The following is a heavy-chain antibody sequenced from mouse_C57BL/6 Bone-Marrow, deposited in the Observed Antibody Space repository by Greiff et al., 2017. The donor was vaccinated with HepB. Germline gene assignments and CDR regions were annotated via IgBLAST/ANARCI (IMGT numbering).Heavy chain of an antibody. CDR3: ARLGINTGGARYFDV. CDR1: GYTFTSYW. V-gene: IGHV1-64*01. J-gene: IGHJ1*03. Sequence: QVQLQQPGAELVKPGASVKLSCTASGYTFTSYWMHWVKQRPGQGLEWIGMIHPNSGSTNYNEKFKSKATLTGDKSSSTAYMQLSSLTSEDSAVYYCARLGINTGGARYFDVWGTGTTVTVSS. CDR2: IHPNSGST. D-gene: IGHD1-1*01.